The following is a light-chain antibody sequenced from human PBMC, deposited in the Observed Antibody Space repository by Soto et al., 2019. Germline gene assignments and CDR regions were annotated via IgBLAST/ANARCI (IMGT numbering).Light chain of an antibody. J-gene: IGKJ4*01. Sequence: EIVMTQSPATLSVSPGERATLSCRASQSVSSNLAWYQQKPGQAPRLLIYGASTRATGIPARFSGSGSGTEFTLTISSLQSEDFALYYCQQYNNWFSFGGGTKVEIK. V-gene: IGKV3D-15*01. CDR3: QQYNNWFS. CDR2: GAS. CDR1: QSVSSN.